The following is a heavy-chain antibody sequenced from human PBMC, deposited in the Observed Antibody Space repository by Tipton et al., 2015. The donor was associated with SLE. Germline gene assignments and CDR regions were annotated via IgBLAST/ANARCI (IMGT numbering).Heavy chain of an antibody. V-gene: IGHV3-23*01. D-gene: IGHD3-22*01. Sequence: SLRLSCAASGFTFNNYAMSWVRQAPGKGLEWVSGDSVSGGSTYKADSVKGRFTISRDNSKNMLYLQMNNLTAEDTAVYYCARGDYYDSSAYVDAFDIWGQGTMVTVSS. CDR2: DSVSGGST. CDR3: ARGDYYDSSAYVDAFDI. CDR1: GFTFNNYA. J-gene: IGHJ3*02.